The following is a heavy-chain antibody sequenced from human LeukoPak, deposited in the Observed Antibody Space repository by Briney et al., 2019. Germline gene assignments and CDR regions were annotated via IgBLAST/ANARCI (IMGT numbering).Heavy chain of an antibody. J-gene: IGHJ5*02. CDR3: ANMLNWFDP. D-gene: IGHD3-10*02. CDR1: GGSISSGGYY. V-gene: IGHV4-31*03. Sequence: SETLSLTCIFSGGSISSGGYYWSWIRHPPGKALEWIGYIYYSGSTYYNPSLKSRVTISVDTSKNQFSLKLSSVTAADTAVYYCANMLNWFDPWGQGTLVTVSS. CDR2: IYYSGST.